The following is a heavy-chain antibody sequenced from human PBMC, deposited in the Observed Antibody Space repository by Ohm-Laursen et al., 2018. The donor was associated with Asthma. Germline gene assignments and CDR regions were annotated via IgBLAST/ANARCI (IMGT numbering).Heavy chain of an antibody. J-gene: IGHJ4*02. Sequence: SLRLSCAASGFTFSSYGMHWVRQAPGKGLEWVALISFDGSNKYYPDSVRGRFTISRDNSRDTLYLQMNSLTVEDTAVYYCAKDLYYDFWTGFYDLDYWGQGTLVTVSS. CDR2: ISFDGSNK. V-gene: IGHV3-30*18. D-gene: IGHD3-3*01. CDR3: AKDLYYDFWTGFYDLDY. CDR1: GFTFSSYG.